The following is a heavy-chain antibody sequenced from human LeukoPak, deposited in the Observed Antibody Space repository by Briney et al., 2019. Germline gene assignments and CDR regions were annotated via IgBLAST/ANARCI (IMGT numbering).Heavy chain of an antibody. J-gene: IGHJ4*02. V-gene: IGHV4-39*07. CDR1: GGSISGSSYY. CDR2: IYYSGST. Sequence: PSETLSLTCTVSGGSISGSSYYWGWIRQPPGKGLEWIGSIYYSGSTYYNPSLKSRVTISVDTSKNQFSLKLSSVTAADTAVYYCARENLAVATFDYWGQGTLVTVSS. CDR3: ARENLAVATFDY. D-gene: IGHD6-19*01.